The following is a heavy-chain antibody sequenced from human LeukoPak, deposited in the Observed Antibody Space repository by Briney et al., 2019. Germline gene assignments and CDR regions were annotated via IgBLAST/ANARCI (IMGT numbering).Heavy chain of an antibody. J-gene: IGHJ4*02. CDR3: ARWGSRRGSAFDY. Sequence: SQTLSLTCTVSGGSISSGDCFWSWLRQPPGKGLEWIGYIYYSGSTYYNPSLKSRVTISVDTSKNQFSLKLSSVTAADTAVYYCARWGSRRGSAFDYWGQGTLVTVSS. CDR1: GGSISSGDCF. CDR2: IYYSGST. D-gene: IGHD3-16*01. V-gene: IGHV4-30-4*08.